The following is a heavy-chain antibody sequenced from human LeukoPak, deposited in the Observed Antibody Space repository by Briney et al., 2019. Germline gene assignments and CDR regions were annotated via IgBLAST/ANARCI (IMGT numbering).Heavy chain of an antibody. J-gene: IGHJ4*02. V-gene: IGHV3-23*01. CDR2: ISGSGGST. Sequence: GGSLRLSCAASGFTFSSYAMSWVRQAPGKGLEWVSAISGSGGSTYYADSVKGRFTISRDNSKNTLYLQMNSLRAEDTAVYYCATMGLSYSSGWYPFDYWGQGTLVTVSS. CDR3: ATMGLSYSSGWYPFDY. D-gene: IGHD6-19*01. CDR1: GFTFSSYA.